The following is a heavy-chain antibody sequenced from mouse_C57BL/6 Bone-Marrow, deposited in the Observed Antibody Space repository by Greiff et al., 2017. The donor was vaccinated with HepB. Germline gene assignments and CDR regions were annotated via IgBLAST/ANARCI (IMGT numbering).Heavy chain of an antibody. CDR1: GFTFSDYG. CDR2: LSSGSSTI. Sequence: EVQLVESGGGLVKPGGSLKLSCAASGFTFSDYGMHWVRQAPEKGLEWVAYLSSGSSTIYYADTVKGRFTISRDNAKNTLFRQMTSLRSEDTARYYCARPLGRGYFDYWGQGTTLTVSS. V-gene: IGHV5-17*01. J-gene: IGHJ2*01. CDR3: ARPLGRGYFDY. D-gene: IGHD4-1*01.